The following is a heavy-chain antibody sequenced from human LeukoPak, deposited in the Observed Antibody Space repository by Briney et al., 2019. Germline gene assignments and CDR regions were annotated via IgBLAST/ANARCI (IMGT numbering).Heavy chain of an antibody. Sequence: GGSLRLSCAASGFTFSSYWMHWVRQAPGKGLVWVSRIKSDGSTNYADSVKGRFTISRDNAKNTVSLQMNSLRAEDTGVYYCARGGPTTWYWGRGTLVTVSS. V-gene: IGHV3-74*01. J-gene: IGHJ4*02. D-gene: IGHD2/OR15-2a*01. CDR1: GFTFSSYW. CDR2: IKSDGST. CDR3: ARGGPTTWY.